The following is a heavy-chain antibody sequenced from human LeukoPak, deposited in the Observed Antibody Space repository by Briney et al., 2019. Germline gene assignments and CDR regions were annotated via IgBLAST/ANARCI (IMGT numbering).Heavy chain of an antibody. CDR3: ARHNMGATVGYYFDY. CDR1: GASISSSSYY. D-gene: IGHD1-26*01. Sequence: PSETLSLTCTVSGASISSSSYYWGWIRQPPGKGLEWIGSIYYSGNTYYNPSLKSRVAISVDTSKNQFSLKLTSVAAADTAVYYCARHNMGATVGYYFDYWGQGTLVTLSA. CDR2: IYYSGNT. J-gene: IGHJ4*02. V-gene: IGHV4-39*01.